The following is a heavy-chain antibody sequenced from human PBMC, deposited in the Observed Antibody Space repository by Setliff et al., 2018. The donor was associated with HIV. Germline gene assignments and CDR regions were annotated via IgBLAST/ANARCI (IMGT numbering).Heavy chain of an antibody. V-gene: IGHV1-24*01. CDR3: ATIRAYYYDSSGQEYFQH. J-gene: IGHJ1*01. CDR2: FAPEDDET. Sequence: KGLEWMGGFAPEDDETVYAQKFQGRVTMTEDTSTDTAYMELSSLTSEDTAMYYCATIRAYYYDSSGQEYFQHWGHGSLATVAS. D-gene: IGHD3-22*01.